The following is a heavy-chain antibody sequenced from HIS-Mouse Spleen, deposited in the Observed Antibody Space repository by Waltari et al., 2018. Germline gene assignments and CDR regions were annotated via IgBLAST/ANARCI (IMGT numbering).Heavy chain of an antibody. J-gene: IGHJ3*02. CDR1: GFSLSTSGMC. D-gene: IGHD7-27*01. CDR3: ARIAPDVTGDSLNAFDI. V-gene: IGHV2-70*15. Sequence: QVTLRESGPALVTPTQTLTLTCTFSGFSLSTSGMCVSWLRQPPGKALEWLARIDWDDDKYYSTSLKTRLTISKDTSKNQVVLTMTNMDPVDTATYYCARIAPDVTGDSLNAFDIWGQGTMVTVSS. CDR2: IDWDDDK.